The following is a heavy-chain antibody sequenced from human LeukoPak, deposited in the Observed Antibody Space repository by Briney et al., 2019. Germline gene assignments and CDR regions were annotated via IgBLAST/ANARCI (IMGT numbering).Heavy chain of an antibody. CDR1: GGTFSCYP. CDR3: ARSSSHYDDSSGYGY. CDR2: IIPIFGTA. Sequence: ASVKVSCKASGGTFSCYPIRWVRQAPGQGLEWMGGIIPIFGTANYAQKFQGRVTITADESTSTAYMELSSLRSEDTAVYYCARSSSHYDDSSGYGYWGQGTLVTVSS. J-gene: IGHJ4*02. V-gene: IGHV1-69*13. D-gene: IGHD3-22*01.